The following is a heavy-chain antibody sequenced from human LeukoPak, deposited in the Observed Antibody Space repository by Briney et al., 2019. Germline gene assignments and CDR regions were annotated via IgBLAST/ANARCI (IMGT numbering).Heavy chain of an antibody. Sequence: SETLSLTCAVYGGSFRGYYWSWIRQPPGKGLEWIGEIHYTGATNYKPSLKSRVTISGGPSKNQVSLRVSSVTAADTAVYYCAKGVLGPYYFDLWGRGTLGTVSS. J-gene: IGHJ2*01. CDR1: GGSFRGYY. CDR3: AKGVLGPYYFDL. V-gene: IGHV4-34*01. CDR2: IHYTGAT. D-gene: IGHD7-27*01.